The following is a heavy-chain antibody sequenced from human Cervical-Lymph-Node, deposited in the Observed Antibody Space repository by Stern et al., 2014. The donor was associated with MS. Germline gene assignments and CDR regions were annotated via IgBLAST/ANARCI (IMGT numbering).Heavy chain of an antibody. CDR2: ISYGGSDK. Sequence: VQLLESGGGVVQPGRSLRLSCTVSGFTFKSYAMHWVRQAPGKGLEWVAVISYGGSDKYYVDSVKGRFTISRDNSKNTLTLQMNSLRTEDTAVYYCAKDPIHYDFWSGYLDYWGQGTLVTVSS. D-gene: IGHD3-3*01. J-gene: IGHJ4*02. CDR3: AKDPIHYDFWSGYLDY. CDR1: GFTFKSYA. V-gene: IGHV3-30*18.